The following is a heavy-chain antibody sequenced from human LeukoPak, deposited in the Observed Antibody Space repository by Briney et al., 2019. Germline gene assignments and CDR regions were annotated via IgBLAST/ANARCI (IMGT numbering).Heavy chain of an antibody. CDR1: GGSISSSGYY. Sequence: SETLSLTCTVSGGSISSSGYYWGWIRQPPGKGLEWIGSIYYSGSTYYNPSLKSRVTISVDTSKNQFSLKLSSVTAADTAVYYCARSLINSYGYIGWFDPWGQGTLVTVSS. CDR2: IYYSGST. J-gene: IGHJ5*02. V-gene: IGHV4-39*07. CDR3: ARSLINSYGYIGWFDP. D-gene: IGHD5-18*01.